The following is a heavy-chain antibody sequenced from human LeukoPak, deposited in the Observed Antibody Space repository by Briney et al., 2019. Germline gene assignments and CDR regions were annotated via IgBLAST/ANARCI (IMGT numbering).Heavy chain of an antibody. Sequence: VSVKVSCKASGYTFTGYYMHWVRQAPGQGLEWMGWINPNSGGTNYAQKFQGRVTMTRDTSISTAYMELSRLRSDDTAVYYCARGITIFGVVYNYWGQGTLVTVSS. CDR3: ARGITIFGVVYNY. CDR1: GYTFTGYY. D-gene: IGHD3-3*01. V-gene: IGHV1-2*02. CDR2: INPNSGGT. J-gene: IGHJ4*02.